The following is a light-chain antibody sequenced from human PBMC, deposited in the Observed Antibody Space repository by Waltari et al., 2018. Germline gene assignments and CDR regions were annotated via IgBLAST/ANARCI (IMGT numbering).Light chain of an antibody. Sequence: DIQLTQSPSFLYAFVGDRVTITCRASQGISSYLAWYQQKPGKAPKLLIFPASTLQSGVPSRFSGSGSGTEFTLTISSLQPEDFATYYCQQVNDYPQPFGQGTKMEIK. V-gene: IGKV1-9*01. CDR1: QGISSY. CDR2: PAS. CDR3: QQVNDYPQP. J-gene: IGKJ2*01.